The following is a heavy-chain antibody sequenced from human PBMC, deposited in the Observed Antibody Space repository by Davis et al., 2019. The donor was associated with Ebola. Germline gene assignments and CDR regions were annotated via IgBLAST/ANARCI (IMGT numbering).Heavy chain of an antibody. D-gene: IGHD3-3*01. CDR3: ARVRAIFGVVRP. CDR2: INHSGST. CDR1: GGSFSGYY. V-gene: IGHV4-34*01. J-gene: IGHJ4*02. Sequence: SETLSLTCAVYGGSFSGYYWSWIRQPPGKGLEWIGEINHSGSTNYNPSLKSRVTISLDTSKNQFSLKLSSVTAADTAVYYCARVRAIFGVVRPWGQGTLVTVSS.